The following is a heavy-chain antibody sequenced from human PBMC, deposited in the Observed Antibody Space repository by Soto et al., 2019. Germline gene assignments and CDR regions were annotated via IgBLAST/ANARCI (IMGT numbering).Heavy chain of an antibody. Sequence: GGSLRLSCAASGFTFSSYGMHWVRQAAGKGLEWVPVISYDGSNKYYADSVKGRFTISRDNSKNTLYLQMNSLRAEDTAVYYCAKDPFYYGDFRYFDYWGQGTLVTVYS. CDR2: ISYDGSNK. D-gene: IGHD4-17*01. CDR3: AKDPFYYGDFRYFDY. CDR1: GFTFSSYG. V-gene: IGHV3-30*18. J-gene: IGHJ4*02.